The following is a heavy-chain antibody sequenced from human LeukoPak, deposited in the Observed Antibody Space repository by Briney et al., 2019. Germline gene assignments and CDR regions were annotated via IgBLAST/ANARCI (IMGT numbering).Heavy chain of an antibody. CDR1: GFTFSDYY. CDR2: ISSSGSTI. Sequence: PGGSLTLSCAASGFTFSDYYMSWIRQAPGKGLEWVSYISSSGSTIYYADSVKGRFTISRDNAKNSLYLQMNSLRAEDTAVYYCARCDSSGYYFYYYYYMDVWGKGTTVTVSS. J-gene: IGHJ6*03. CDR3: ARCDSSGYYFYYYYYMDV. D-gene: IGHD3-22*01. V-gene: IGHV3-11*04.